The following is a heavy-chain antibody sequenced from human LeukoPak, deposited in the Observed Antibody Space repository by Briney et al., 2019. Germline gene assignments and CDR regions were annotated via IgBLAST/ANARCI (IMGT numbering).Heavy chain of an antibody. J-gene: IGHJ3*02. D-gene: IGHD3-3*01. CDR2: IIPIFGTA. Sequence: SVKVSCKASGGTFSSYAISWVRQAPGQGLEWMGGIIPIFGTANYAQKFQGRVTITTDESTSTAYMELSSLRSEDTAVYYCATGQYYDFWSGASADAFAIWGQGTMVTVSS. V-gene: IGHV1-69*05. CDR3: ATGQYYDFWSGASADAFAI. CDR1: GGTFSSYA.